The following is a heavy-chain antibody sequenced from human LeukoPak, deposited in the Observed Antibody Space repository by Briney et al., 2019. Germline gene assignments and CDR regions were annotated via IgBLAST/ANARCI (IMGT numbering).Heavy chain of an antibody. V-gene: IGHV3-74*01. CDR2: INSDGSST. D-gene: IGHD3-22*01. J-gene: IGHJ6*02. Sequence: QSGGSLRLSCAASGFTFSSYSMNWVRQAPGKGLVWVSRINSDGSSTSYADSVKGRFTISRDNAKDTLYLQMNSLRAEDTAVYYCARGEITYYYDSSGYYRNGYYYGMDVWGQGTTVTVSS. CDR3: ARGEITYYYDSSGYYRNGYYYGMDV. CDR1: GFTFSSYS.